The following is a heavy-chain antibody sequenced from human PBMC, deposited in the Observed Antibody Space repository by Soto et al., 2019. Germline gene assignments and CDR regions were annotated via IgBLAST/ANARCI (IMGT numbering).Heavy chain of an antibody. J-gene: IGHJ6*01. V-gene: IGHV1-18*01. CDR1: GYTFTSYV. D-gene: IGHD5-12*01. CDR3: ARRLPTNYYFVMDV. CDR2: ISAYNGNT. Sequence: GASVKVSFKASGYTFTSYVITWVRQAPGQGLEWMGWISAYNGNTNYAQKLQGRVTMTTDTSTSTAYMELRSLRSDDTAVFYCARRLPTNYYFVMDVWGQGTTVTVSS.